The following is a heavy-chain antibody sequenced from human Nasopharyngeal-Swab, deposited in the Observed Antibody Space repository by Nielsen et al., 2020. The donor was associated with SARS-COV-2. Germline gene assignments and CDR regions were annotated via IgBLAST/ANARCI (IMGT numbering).Heavy chain of an antibody. V-gene: IGHV5-51*01. CDR1: GYSFSSYW. CDR2: MYPRDSDT. D-gene: IGHD1-7*01. Sequence: GESLKISCKGSGYSFSSYWIGWVRQMPGKGLEWMGIMYPRDSDTRYSPSFQGQVTISADKSISTSYLQWSSLKASDTAMYYCATAYNGNYYWDYWGQGTLVTVSS. J-gene: IGHJ4*02. CDR3: ATAYNGNYYWDY.